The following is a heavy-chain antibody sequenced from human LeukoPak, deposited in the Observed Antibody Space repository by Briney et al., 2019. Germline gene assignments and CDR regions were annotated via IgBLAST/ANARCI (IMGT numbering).Heavy chain of an antibody. V-gene: IGHV3-23*01. CDR1: GFTFSVYA. Sequence: PGASLRLSCAASGFTFSVYAMSWVRQAPGKGLEWVSGISDSGGKTYYADSVKGRFTISRDNSKNTLYLQMNSLRAEDTATYYCAKDHTLWSGAYYFDYWGQGALVTVSS. D-gene: IGHD3/OR15-3a*01. CDR2: ISDSGGKT. CDR3: AKDHTLWSGAYYFDY. J-gene: IGHJ4*02.